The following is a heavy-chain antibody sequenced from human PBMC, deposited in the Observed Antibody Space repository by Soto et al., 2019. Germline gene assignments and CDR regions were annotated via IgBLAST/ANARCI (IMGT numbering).Heavy chain of an antibody. CDR3: ARLRIATYNYKWFDP. Sequence: KSSETLSLTCSVSGAAPNSGNYYWSWIRQVPGKGLEWIGHIYVTGAVDYNPSLRDRITISQDTSERQFSLNLRLVTAADTAVYYCARLRIATYNYKWFDPWGQGTLVTVSS. J-gene: IGHJ5*02. CDR1: GAAPNSGNYY. D-gene: IGHD1-20*01. V-gene: IGHV4-31*03. CDR2: IYVTGAV.